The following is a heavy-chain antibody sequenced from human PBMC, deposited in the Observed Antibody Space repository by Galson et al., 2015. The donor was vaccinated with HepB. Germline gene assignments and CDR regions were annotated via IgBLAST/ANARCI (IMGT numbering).Heavy chain of an antibody. J-gene: IGHJ5*02. CDR3: AKASQSDSTYYIGYNWFDP. CDR2: ISGSGDST. V-gene: IGHV3-23*01. D-gene: IGHD1-26*01. CDR1: GFSFRSYA. Sequence: SLRLSCAASGFSFRSYAMIWVRQAPGKGLEWVSGISGSGDSTYYAGSVRGRFAISRDNSKNTLYLQMNSLRAEDTAVYYCAKASQSDSTYYIGYNWFDPWGQGTLVTVSS.